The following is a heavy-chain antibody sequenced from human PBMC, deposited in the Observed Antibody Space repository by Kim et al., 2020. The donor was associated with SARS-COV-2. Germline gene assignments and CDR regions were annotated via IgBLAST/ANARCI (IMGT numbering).Heavy chain of an antibody. V-gene: IGHV3-49*04. Sequence: GGSLRLSCTASGFTFGDYAMSWVRQAPGKGLEWVGFIRSKAYGGTTEYAASVKGRFTISRDDSKSIAYLQMNSLKTEDTAVYYCTSDVLLWFGELLLGAFDIWGQGTMVTVSS. CDR1: GFTFGDYA. J-gene: IGHJ3*02. CDR3: TSDVLLWFGELLLGAFDI. D-gene: IGHD3-10*01. CDR2: IRSKAYGGTT.